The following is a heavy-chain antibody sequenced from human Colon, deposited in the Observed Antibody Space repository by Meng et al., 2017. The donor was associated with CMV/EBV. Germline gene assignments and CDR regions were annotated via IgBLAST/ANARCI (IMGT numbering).Heavy chain of an antibody. CDR2: IKEDGSEQ. CDR1: GFSFSNFW. Sequence: GESLKISCVASGFSFSNFWMSWVRQAPGKGLEWVANIKEDGSEQFYADSVKGRFTISRDNAKNSLYLQMNSLRAGDTALYDCGKNRVESWGQGTLVTVSS. V-gene: IGHV3-7*01. CDR3: GKNRVES. J-gene: IGHJ4*02. D-gene: IGHD3-10*01.